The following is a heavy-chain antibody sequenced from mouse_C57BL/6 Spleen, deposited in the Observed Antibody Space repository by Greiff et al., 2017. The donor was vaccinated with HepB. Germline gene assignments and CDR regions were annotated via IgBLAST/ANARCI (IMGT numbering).Heavy chain of an antibody. Sequence: VQVVESGPGLVQPSQSLSITCTVSGFSLTSYGVHWVRQSPGKGLEWLGVIWSGGSTDYNAAFISRLSISKDNSKSQVFFKMNSLQADDTAIYYCARNTSAYYSNYGYFDVWGTGTTVTVSS. J-gene: IGHJ1*03. CDR1: GFSLTSYG. D-gene: IGHD2-5*01. V-gene: IGHV2-2*01. CDR3: ARNTSAYYSNYGYFDV. CDR2: IWSGGST.